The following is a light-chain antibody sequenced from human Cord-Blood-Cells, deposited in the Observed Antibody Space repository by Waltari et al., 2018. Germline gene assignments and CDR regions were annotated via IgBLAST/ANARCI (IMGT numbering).Light chain of an antibody. CDR1: QSVSSN. V-gene: IGKV3-15*01. J-gene: IGKJ2*01. CDR3: QQYNNWPGT. CDR2: GAS. Sequence: DIVMTQSPATLSVSPGERATLSCRASQSVSSNLAWYQQEPGQAPRLLIYGASTRATGIPARFSGSGSGTEFTLTISSLQSEDFAVYYCQQYNNWPGTFGQGTKLEIK.